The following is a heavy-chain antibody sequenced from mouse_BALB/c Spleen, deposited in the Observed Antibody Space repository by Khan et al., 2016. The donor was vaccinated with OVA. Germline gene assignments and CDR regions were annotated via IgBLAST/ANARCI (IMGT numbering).Heavy chain of an antibody. D-gene: IGHD1-1*01. CDR1: GFTFSTYG. CDR2: ISSGGSYT. J-gene: IGHJ3*01. Sequence: EVELVESGGVLVKPGGSLKLSCAASGFTFSTYGMSWVRQIPDKRLEWVATISSGGSYTYYPDRVKGRFTISRDNAKNTLYLQMNSLNSEDTAMYYCARLAYYYNSEGFAYWGQGTLVTVSA. CDR3: ARLAYYYNSEGFAY. V-gene: IGHV5-6*01.